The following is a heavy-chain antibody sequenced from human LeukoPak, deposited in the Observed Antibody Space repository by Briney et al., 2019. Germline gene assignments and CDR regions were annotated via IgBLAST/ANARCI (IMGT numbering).Heavy chain of an antibody. D-gene: IGHD1-1*01. Sequence: SETLSLTCSVCGASVSDGSYYWSWIRQPAGKGLEWIGFLYYSGRTNYSPSLSGRVSTSIDTSKNHFSLNLTSVTAGDTAVYYCARGLSTGREDYFDFWGQGTLVSVSS. V-gene: IGHV4-61*03. CDR2: LYYSGRT. CDR1: GASVSDGSYY. J-gene: IGHJ4*02. CDR3: ARGLSTGREDYFDF.